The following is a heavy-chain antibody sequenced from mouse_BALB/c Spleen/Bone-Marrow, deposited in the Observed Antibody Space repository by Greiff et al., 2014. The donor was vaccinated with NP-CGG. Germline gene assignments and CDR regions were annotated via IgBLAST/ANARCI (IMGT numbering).Heavy chain of an antibody. Sequence: EVKLMESGGGLVQPGGSLKLSCAASGFTFSSYTMSWVRQTPEKRLEWVAYISNGGGSTYYPDTVKSRFTISRDNAKNTLYLQMSSLKSEDTAMYYCARHRRYDVWFAYWGQGTLVTVSA. J-gene: IGHJ3*01. V-gene: IGHV5-12-2*01. CDR1: GFTFSSYT. CDR3: ARHRRYDVWFAY. D-gene: IGHD2-14*01. CDR2: ISNGGGST.